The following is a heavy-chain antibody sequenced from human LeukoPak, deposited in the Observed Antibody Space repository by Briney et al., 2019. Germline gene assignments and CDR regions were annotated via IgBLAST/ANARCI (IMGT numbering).Heavy chain of an antibody. V-gene: IGHV3-30-3*01. CDR1: GFTFSSYA. J-gene: IGHJ4*02. D-gene: IGHD6-13*01. CDR3: ARGTYSGYSSSWPLGY. Sequence: GRSLRLSCAASGFTFSSYAMHWVRQAPGKGLEWVAVISYDGSNKYYADSVKGRFTISRDNSKNTLYLQMNSLRAEDTAVYYCARGTYSGYSSSWPLGYWGQGTLVTVSS. CDR2: ISYDGSNK.